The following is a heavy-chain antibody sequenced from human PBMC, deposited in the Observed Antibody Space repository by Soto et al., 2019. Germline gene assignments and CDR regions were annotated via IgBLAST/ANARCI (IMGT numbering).Heavy chain of an antibody. V-gene: IGHV1-69*01. D-gene: IGHD4-17*01. CDR3: ARVRDYGGAHFDC. Sequence: SVKVSCKASGGTFSSYAISWVRHAPGQGLEWMGGIIPIFGTANYAQKFQGRVTITADESTSTAYMELSSLRSEDTAVYYCARVRDYGGAHFDCWGQGTLVTVAS. CDR1: GGTFSSYA. J-gene: IGHJ4*02. CDR2: IIPIFGTA.